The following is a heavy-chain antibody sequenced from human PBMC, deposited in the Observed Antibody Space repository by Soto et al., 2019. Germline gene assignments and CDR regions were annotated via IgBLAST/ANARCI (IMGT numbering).Heavy chain of an antibody. J-gene: IGHJ4*02. Sequence: ASVKVSCKASGDSFKKYVFSWVRQAPGQGLEWMGVIIPIVGTTNYAQEFQGRVTITRDTSTSTVYMELSSLRSEDTAVYYCARGRGGVPYWGQGTLVTVSS. CDR3: ARGRGGVPY. V-gene: IGHV1-46*02. CDR1: GDSFKKYV. D-gene: IGHD2-8*02. CDR2: IIPIVGTT.